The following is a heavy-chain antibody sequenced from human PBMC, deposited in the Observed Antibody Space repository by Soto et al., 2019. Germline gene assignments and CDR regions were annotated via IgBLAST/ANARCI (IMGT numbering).Heavy chain of an antibody. J-gene: IGHJ4*02. Sequence: SETLSLTCAVYGGSFSGYYWSWIRQPPGKGLEWIGEINHSGSTNYNPSLKSRVTISVDTSKNQFSLKLSSVTAADTAVYYCARPPRRYDFWSGYSFFDYWGQGTLVTVSS. CDR3: ARPPRRYDFWSGYSFFDY. V-gene: IGHV4-34*01. CDR2: INHSGST. CDR1: GGSFSGYY. D-gene: IGHD3-3*01.